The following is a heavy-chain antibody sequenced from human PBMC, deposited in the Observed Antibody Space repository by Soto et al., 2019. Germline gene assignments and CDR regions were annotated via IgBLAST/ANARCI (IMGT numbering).Heavy chain of an antibody. Sequence: SETLSLTCTVSGGSISSSSYYWGWIHQPPGKGLEWIGSIYYSGSTYYNPSLKSRVTISVDTSKNQFSLKLSSVTAADTAVYYCARAIVGAPGDYWGQGTLVTVSS. CDR3: ARAIVGAPGDY. V-gene: IGHV4-39*01. CDR1: GGSISSSSYY. D-gene: IGHD1-26*01. CDR2: IYYSGST. J-gene: IGHJ4*02.